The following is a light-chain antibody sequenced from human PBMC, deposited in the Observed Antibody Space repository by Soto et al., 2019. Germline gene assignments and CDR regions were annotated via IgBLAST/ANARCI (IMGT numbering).Light chain of an antibody. CDR1: QSVLYSSNNKNY. CDR2: WAS. CDR3: QQYYSTPLT. Sequence: DIVMTQSPDSLAVSLGERATINCKSSQSVLYSSNNKNYLAWYQQKPGQPPKLLIYWASTRESGVPDRFSGSGCGTDFPLTISSLQAEDVAVYYCQQYYSTPLTFGGGIKVDTK. V-gene: IGKV4-1*01. J-gene: IGKJ4*01.